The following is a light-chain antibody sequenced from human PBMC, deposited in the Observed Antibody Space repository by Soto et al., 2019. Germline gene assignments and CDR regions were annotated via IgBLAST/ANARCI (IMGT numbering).Light chain of an antibody. CDR1: SSSIGAGYD. CDR3: QSYDSYLSHFYV. Sequence: QSVLTQPPSVSGAPGQGVTISCTGSSSSIGAGYDVHWYQQVPGTATKLLIYGNNNRPSGVPDRFSGSKSGTSASLAITGLQAEDEADYYCQSYDSYLSHFYVFGTGTKLTVL. J-gene: IGLJ1*01. CDR2: GNN. V-gene: IGLV1-40*01.